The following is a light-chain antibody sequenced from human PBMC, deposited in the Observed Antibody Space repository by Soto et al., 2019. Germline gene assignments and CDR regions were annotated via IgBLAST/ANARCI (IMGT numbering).Light chain of an antibody. J-gene: IGKJ1*01. CDR3: QQYGSSPPWT. Sequence: EFVLTHSPGTLSLSPGEIATLSCWASQTVRNNYLAWYQQKPVQAPRLLIYGASSRATGIPDRFSGSVSGTGFTLTISRLEPEDFAVYYCQQYGSSPPWTFGQGTKVDIK. CDR1: QTVRNNY. V-gene: IGKV3-20*01. CDR2: GAS.